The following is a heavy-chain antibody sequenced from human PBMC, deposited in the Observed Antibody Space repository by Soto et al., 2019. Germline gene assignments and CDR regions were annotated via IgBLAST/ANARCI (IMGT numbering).Heavy chain of an antibody. J-gene: IGHJ4*02. CDR1: GYPFTSYG. Sequence: QGQLVQSGAEVKKPGASVKVSCKTSGYPFTSYGINWVRQAPGQGPGWMGWLSADNGKTSYTQKFQGRVTMTTDTSTSTASVELRSLRSDDTAVYYCARDRLIAVTGLLHYWGQGTLVTVSS. D-gene: IGHD6-19*01. CDR2: LSADNGKT. CDR3: ARDRLIAVTGLLHY. V-gene: IGHV1-18*01.